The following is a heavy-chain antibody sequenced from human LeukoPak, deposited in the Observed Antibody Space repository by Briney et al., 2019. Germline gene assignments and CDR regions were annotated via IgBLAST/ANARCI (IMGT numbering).Heavy chain of an antibody. CDR2: ISAYNGNT. J-gene: IGHJ3*01. CDR1: GYTFTSYY. D-gene: IGHD6-13*01. CDR3: AREEGAPIAAANV. V-gene: IGHV1-18*04. Sequence: ASVKVSCKASGYTFTSYYMHWVRQAPGQGLEWMGWISAYNGNTNYAQKFQGRVTMTTDTSTSTAYMELRSLRSDDTAVYYCAREEGAPIAAANVWGLGTMVIVSS.